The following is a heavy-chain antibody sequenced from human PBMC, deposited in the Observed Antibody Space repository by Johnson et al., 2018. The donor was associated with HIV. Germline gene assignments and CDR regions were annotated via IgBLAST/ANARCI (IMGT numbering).Heavy chain of an antibody. CDR2: SWNRGSI. CDR3: ARACRDGYTCDAFDI. CDR1: GFTVSSNY. J-gene: IGHJ3*02. D-gene: IGHD5-24*01. V-gene: IGHV3-66*02. Sequence: EVQLVESGGGLVQPGGSLRLSCAASGFTVSSNYMTWVRQAPGKGLEWVSGISWNRGSIGYADSVKGRFTISRDNSKNTLFLQMNSLRAEDTAVYYCARACRDGYTCDAFDIWGQGTLVTVSS.